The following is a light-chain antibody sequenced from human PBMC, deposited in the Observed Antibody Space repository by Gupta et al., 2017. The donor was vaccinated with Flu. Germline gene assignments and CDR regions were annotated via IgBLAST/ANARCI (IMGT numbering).Light chain of an antibody. CDR1: QSISGR. CDR3: REYNSYWA. Sequence: IHMTPSAPTRSASVGDRVTITCRASQSISGRLSGYQQKPGKDPKLLIYKASTLESGYPSRFSGGGFGTEFTLTISRLKPDELATYFFREYNSYWAFGPGTKVEIK. J-gene: IGKJ1*01. V-gene: IGKV1-5*03. CDR2: KAS.